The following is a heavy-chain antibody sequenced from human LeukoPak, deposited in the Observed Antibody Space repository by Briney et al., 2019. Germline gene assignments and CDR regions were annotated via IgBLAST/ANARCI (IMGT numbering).Heavy chain of an antibody. J-gene: IGHJ5*02. Sequence: ASVKVSCEASGYTFTSYGISWVRQAPGQGLEWMGWISAYNGNTNYAQKLQGRVTMTTDTSTSTAYMELRSLRSDDTAVYYCARLGLRYCSSTSCPRRGWFDPWGQGTLVTVSS. CDR3: ARLGLRYCSSTSCPRRGWFDP. CDR1: GYTFTSYG. CDR2: ISAYNGNT. V-gene: IGHV1-18*01. D-gene: IGHD2-2*01.